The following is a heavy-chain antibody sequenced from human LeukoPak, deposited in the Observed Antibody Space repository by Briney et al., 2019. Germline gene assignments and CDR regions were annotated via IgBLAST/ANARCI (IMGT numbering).Heavy chain of an antibody. V-gene: IGHV4-61*01. J-gene: IGHJ4*02. CDR3: ARDGGSSGWYYFDY. D-gene: IGHD6-19*01. Sequence: PSETLSLTCTVSGGSISGSSYYWSWIRQPPGKGLEWIGYIYYSGSTNYNPSLKSRVTISVDTSKNQFSLKLSSVTAADTAVYYCARDGGSSGWYYFDYWGQGTLVTVSS. CDR1: GGSISGSSYY. CDR2: IYYSGST.